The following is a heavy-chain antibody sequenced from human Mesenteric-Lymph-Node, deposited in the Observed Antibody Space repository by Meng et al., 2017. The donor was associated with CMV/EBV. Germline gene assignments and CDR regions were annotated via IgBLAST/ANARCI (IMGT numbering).Heavy chain of an antibody. D-gene: IGHD2-15*01. Sequence: GGSLRLSCVASGFTFSSYLMSWVRQAPGKGLEWVANIKQDGSEKYYVDSVKGRFTISRDNAKNSLYLQMNSLRAEDTAVYYCTRATPRPIDYWGQGTLVTVSS. CDR1: GFTFSSYL. V-gene: IGHV3-7*01. CDR2: IKQDGSEK. CDR3: TRATPRPIDY. J-gene: IGHJ4*02.